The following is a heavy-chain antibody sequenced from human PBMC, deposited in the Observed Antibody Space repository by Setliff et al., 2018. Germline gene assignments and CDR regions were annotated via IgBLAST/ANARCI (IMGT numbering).Heavy chain of an antibody. CDR2: ITGGGGST. J-gene: IGHJ4*02. V-gene: IGHV3-23*01. CDR1: GFTFSNYA. D-gene: IGHD1-26*01. Sequence: GGSLRLSCAASGFTFSNYAMSWVRRAPGKGLAWVSGITGGGGSTYYADPVKGRFTISRDNSKNTVYLQMNSLRAEDTALYYCAKGSSGSYLGRMFDYWGQGTLVTVSS. CDR3: AKGSSGSYLGRMFDY.